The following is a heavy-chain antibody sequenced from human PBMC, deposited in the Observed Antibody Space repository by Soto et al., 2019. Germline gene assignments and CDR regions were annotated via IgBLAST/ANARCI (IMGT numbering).Heavy chain of an antibody. V-gene: IGHV3-23*01. J-gene: IGHJ5*02. CDR2: ISGSGGST. D-gene: IGHD6-13*01. CDR3: AKDPRYSSIRSWFDP. CDR1: GFTFSSYA. Sequence: AGGSLRLSCAASGFTFSSYAMSWVRQAPGKGLEWVSAISGSGGSTYYADSVKGRFTISRDNSKNTLYLQMNSLRAEDTAVYYCAKDPRYSSIRSWFDPWGQGTLVTVSS.